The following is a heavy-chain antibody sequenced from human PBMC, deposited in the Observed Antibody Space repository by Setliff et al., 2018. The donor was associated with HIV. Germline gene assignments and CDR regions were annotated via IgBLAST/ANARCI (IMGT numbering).Heavy chain of an antibody. J-gene: IGHJ4*02. CDR2: ISNSGST. CDR1: GGSISSGGHY. V-gene: IGHV4-31*03. CDR3: ARLIHTGLLYFDF. Sequence: SETLSLTCSVSGGSISSGGHYWNWIRQHPGRGLEWIGYISNSGSTYYNPSLKGRLTISVDPSKNQFSLNLRSVTAADTAVYFCARLIHTGLLYFDFWGLGTLVTVSS. D-gene: IGHD2-8*02.